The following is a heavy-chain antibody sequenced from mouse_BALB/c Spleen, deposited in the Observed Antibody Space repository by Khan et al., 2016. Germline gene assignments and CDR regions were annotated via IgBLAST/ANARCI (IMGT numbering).Heavy chain of an antibody. D-gene: IGHD2-4*01. CDR1: GFSLTNSG. Sequence: QVQLKDSGPGLVAPSQSLSITCTVSGFSLTNSGVHWIRQPPGKGLEWLGVIWPGGSTDYNSALMSRLSITKDNSQNQVFLKMISLQTDDTAMYYCARDDQDYDAWFASWGQGTLVIVSA. J-gene: IGHJ3*01. V-gene: IGHV2-9*02. CDR3: ARDDQDYDAWFAS. CDR2: IWPGGST.